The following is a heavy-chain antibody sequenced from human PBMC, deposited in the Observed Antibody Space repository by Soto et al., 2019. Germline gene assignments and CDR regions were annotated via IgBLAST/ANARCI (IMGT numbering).Heavy chain of an antibody. Sequence: ASVKVSCKASGYTFTSYYMHWVRQAPGQGLEWMGIINPSGGSTSYAQKFQGRVTMTRDTSTSTVYMELSSLRSEDTAVYYCASAYGSGSYYLYYFDYWGQGTLVTVSS. J-gene: IGHJ4*02. CDR1: GYTFTSYY. V-gene: IGHV1-46*01. CDR2: INPSGGST. D-gene: IGHD3-10*01. CDR3: ASAYGSGSYYLYYFDY.